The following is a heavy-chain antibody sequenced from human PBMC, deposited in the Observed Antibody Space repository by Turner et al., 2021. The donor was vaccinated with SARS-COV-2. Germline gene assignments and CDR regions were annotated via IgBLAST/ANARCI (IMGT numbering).Heavy chain of an antibody. Sequence: QVQLVESGGGVVQPGRSLRLSCAASGFTFRSFAMHWVRQAPGKGLEWVAVISYDGGNKFYADSVKGRFTISRDNSKNTLYLQMNSLRAEDTAVYYCARDYPWDTPVTQQGGGLDYWGQGTLVTVSS. J-gene: IGHJ4*02. CDR3: ARDYPWDTPVTQQGGGLDY. CDR2: ISYDGGNK. D-gene: IGHD3-16*01. V-gene: IGHV3-30-3*01. CDR1: GFTFRSFA.